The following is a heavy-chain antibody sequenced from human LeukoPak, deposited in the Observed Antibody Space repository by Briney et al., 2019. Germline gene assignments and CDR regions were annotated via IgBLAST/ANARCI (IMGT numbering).Heavy chain of an antibody. J-gene: IGHJ6*03. CDR2: IYYSGST. CDR1: GGSISSYY. CDR3: ARAASYGPYYYYYYMDV. V-gene: IGHV4-59*01. D-gene: IGHD5-18*01. Sequence: PAETLCLTCTVSGGSISSYYWSWIRQPPGKGLEWIGYIYYSGSTNYNPSLKSRVTISVDTSKNQFSLKLSSVTAADTAVYYCARAASYGPYYYYYYMDVWGKGTTVTVSS.